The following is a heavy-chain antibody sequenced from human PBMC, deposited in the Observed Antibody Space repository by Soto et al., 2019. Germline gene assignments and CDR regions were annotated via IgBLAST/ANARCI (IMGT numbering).Heavy chain of an antibody. CDR2: IYYSGST. Sequence: QLQLQESGPGLVKPSQTLSLACTVSGGSFSSGGYYWSWLRQLPGQGLEWIGYIYYSGSTYYNRSLKSRFTITPDTSKQHFSLKLSSVTAADTAVYYCARATAVSGRHGYWGQGTLVTVSS. V-gene: IGHV4-31*03. CDR3: ARATAVSGRHGY. J-gene: IGHJ4*02. CDR1: GGSFSSGGYY. D-gene: IGHD3-16*01.